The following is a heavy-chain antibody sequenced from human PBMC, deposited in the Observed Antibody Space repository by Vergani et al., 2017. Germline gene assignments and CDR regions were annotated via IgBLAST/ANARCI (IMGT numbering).Heavy chain of an antibody. D-gene: IGHD3-3*01. CDR2: IKEDGSEK. CDR1: GFTFGRSW. V-gene: IGHV3-7*01. J-gene: IGHJ4*02. Sequence: EVQLVESGGCLVQPGGSLRLSCAASGFTFGRSWMSWVRQAPGKGLEWVATIKEDGSEKYYVDSVEGRFTISRDNAKNSLYLQMTSLRAEDTAVYYCARELLGVAWDHWGQGTLVTVSS. CDR3: ARELLGVAWDH.